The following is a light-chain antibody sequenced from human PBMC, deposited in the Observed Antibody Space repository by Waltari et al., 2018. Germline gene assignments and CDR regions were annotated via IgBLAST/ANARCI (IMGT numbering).Light chain of an antibody. CDR2: KDS. CDR3: YCAADSNVRV. Sequence: SYELTQPSSVSVSPGQTARITCSGDVLAKKYVRWFQQKPGQAPVLVIYKDSERPSGIPGRISGSTSGTTVTLTISGAQVEDEADYYCYCAADSNVRVFGGGTRLTVL. CDR1: VLAKKY. J-gene: IGLJ2*01. V-gene: IGLV3-27*01.